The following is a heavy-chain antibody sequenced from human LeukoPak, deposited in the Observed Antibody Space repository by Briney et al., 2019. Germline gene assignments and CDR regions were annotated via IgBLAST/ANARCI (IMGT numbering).Heavy chain of an antibody. V-gene: IGHV4-4*07. J-gene: IGHJ4*02. Sequence: PSETLSLTCTVSGGSINNYYCSWIRQSAGKGLEWIGRIYTSGSTNYNPSLESRVTMSVDTSKNQFSLNLSSVTAADTAVYFCARGRRQQLVNLWGQGTLVTVSS. CDR2: IYTSGST. D-gene: IGHD6-13*01. CDR3: ARGRRQQLVNL. CDR1: GGSINNYY.